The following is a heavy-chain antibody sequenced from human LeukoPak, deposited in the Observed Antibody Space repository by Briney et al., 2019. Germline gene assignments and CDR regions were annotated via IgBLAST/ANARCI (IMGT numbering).Heavy chain of an antibody. CDR1: GGSISSYY. V-gene: IGHV4-59*01. CDR2: IYYSGST. CDR3: ARGFYYYDSSGYTYYFDY. Sequence: KPSETLSLTCTVSGGSISSYYWSWIRQPPGKGLEWIGYIYYSGSTNYNPSLKSRVTISVDTTKNQFSPKLSSVTAADTAVYYCARGFYYYDSSGYTYYFDYWGQGTLVTVSS. J-gene: IGHJ4*02. D-gene: IGHD3-22*01.